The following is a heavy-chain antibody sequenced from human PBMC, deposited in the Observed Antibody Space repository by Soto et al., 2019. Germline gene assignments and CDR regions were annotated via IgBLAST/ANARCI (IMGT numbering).Heavy chain of an antibody. Sequence: SETLSLTCTVSGGSISSYYWSWIRQPPGKGLEWIGYIYYSGSTNYNPSLKSRVTISVDTSKNQFSLKLSSVTAADTAVYYCARESEGYCSGGSCPANEDYYFDYWGQGTLVTVSS. CDR1: GGSISSYY. CDR2: IYYSGST. J-gene: IGHJ4*02. CDR3: ARESEGYCSGGSCPANEDYYFDY. D-gene: IGHD2-15*01. V-gene: IGHV4-59*01.